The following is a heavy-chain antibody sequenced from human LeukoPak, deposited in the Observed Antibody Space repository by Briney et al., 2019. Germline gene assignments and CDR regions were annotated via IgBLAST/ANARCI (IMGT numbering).Heavy chain of an antibody. CDR2: ISGSGSSA. J-gene: IGHJ4*02. CDR3: AKGREPYGDSRFDY. Sequence: PGASLRLSCAASGFTFTNYAMGWVRQAPGKRLEWVSTISGSGSSAYYADSVKGRFTISRDNSENTLYLQMNSLRVEDTAVYYCAKGREPYGDSRFDYWGQGTLVTVSS. D-gene: IGHD4-17*01. CDR1: GFTFTNYA. V-gene: IGHV3-23*01.